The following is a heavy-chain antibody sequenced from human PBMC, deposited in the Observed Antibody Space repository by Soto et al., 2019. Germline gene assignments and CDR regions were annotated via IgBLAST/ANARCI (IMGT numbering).Heavy chain of an antibody. V-gene: IGHV3-7*01. CDR3: ARDGVEAGLYFDY. J-gene: IGHJ4*02. CDR1: GFSFSSHW. Sequence: PGGSLRLSCAASGFSFSSHWMCWVRQAPGKGLEWVATINQDGNEKYYVDSVKGRFTISRDNAKNSLYLQVNSLRAEDTAVYYCARDGVEAGLYFDYSGQGALVTVS. D-gene: IGHD6-19*01. CDR2: INQDGNEK.